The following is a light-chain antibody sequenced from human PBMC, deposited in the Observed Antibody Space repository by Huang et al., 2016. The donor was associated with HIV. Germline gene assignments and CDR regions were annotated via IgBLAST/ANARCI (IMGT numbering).Light chain of an antibody. CDR3: LQDYNYPRT. J-gene: IGKJ1*01. CDR1: QAIRND. CDR2: AAS. Sequence: AIQMTQSPSSLSASVGDRVTITCRASQAIRNDLGWYQQRPGKAPNLLIYAASELHSGVPLRSRGSGSGTDFTLTISSLQPEDFATYYCLQDYNYPRTFGQGTKVKI. V-gene: IGKV1-6*01.